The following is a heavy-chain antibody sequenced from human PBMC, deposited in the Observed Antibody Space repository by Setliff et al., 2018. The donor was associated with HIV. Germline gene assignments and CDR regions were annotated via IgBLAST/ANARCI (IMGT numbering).Heavy chain of an antibody. V-gene: IGHV4-39*07. CDR3: ARGVRDTAVLRVLEYYFDS. Sequence: SETLSLTCTVSGGSINSTSYYWGWIRQPPGNGLEWIGSIYHTGSTNYNPSLKSRVTISVDTSKNQFSLKLSSVTAADTAVYYCARGVRDTAVLRVLEYYFDSWGRGTLVTVSS. CDR2: IYHTGST. CDR1: GGSINSTSYY. J-gene: IGHJ4*02. D-gene: IGHD5-18*01.